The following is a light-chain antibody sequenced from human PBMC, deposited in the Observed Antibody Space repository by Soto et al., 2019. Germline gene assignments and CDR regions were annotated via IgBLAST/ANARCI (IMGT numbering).Light chain of an antibody. V-gene: IGKV3-15*01. CDR3: QQYNNWWT. CDR1: QSVSSN. Sequence: EIVLTHSPATLSVSPGERATLSCRASQSVSSNLAWYQQKPGQAPRLLIYGASTRATGIPARFSGSGSGTEFTLTISSLQSEDFAVYYCQQYNNWWTFGQGTTVDIK. J-gene: IGKJ1*01. CDR2: GAS.